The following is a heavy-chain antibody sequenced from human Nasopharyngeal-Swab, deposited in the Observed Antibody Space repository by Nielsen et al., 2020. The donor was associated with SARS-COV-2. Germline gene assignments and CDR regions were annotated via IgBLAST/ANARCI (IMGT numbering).Heavy chain of an antibody. J-gene: IGHJ4*02. V-gene: IGHV3-9*01. Sequence: SLKISCAASGFTFENYAMHWVRQPPGKGLEWVSGITWNSGNKGYAESVQGRFTISRDNARNSLYLQMNSLRAEDTALYYCVRGVHYMSYFHTPPSDQWGQGTLVTVSS. CDR3: VRGVHYMSYFHTPPSDQ. D-gene: IGHD1-1*01. CDR1: GFTFENYA. CDR2: ITWNSGNK.